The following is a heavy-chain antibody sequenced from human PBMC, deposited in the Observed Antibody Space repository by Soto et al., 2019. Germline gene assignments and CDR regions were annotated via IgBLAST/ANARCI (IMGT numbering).Heavy chain of an antibody. CDR1: GGSISSYY. CDR2: IYYSGST. D-gene: IGHD3-3*01. CDR3: ARQNVGDFWSGYYIDY. J-gene: IGHJ4*02. V-gene: IGHV4-59*08. Sequence: KQSQTLSLTCTVSGGSISSYYWSWIRQPPGKGLEWIGYIYYSGSTNYNPSLKSRVTISVDTSKNQFSLKLSSVTAADTAVYYCARQNVGDFWSGYYIDYWGQGTLVTVSS.